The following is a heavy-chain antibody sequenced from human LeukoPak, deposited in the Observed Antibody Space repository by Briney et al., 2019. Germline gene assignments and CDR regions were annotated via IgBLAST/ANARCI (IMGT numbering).Heavy chain of an antibody. CDR3: TRGATDVTRHFDY. CDR2: INTNGSPT. V-gene: IGHV3-74*01. CDR1: GFTFSSYW. J-gene: IGHJ4*02. D-gene: IGHD2-21*02. Sequence: GGSLRLSCAASGFTFSSYWMHWVRQAPGKGLVWVARINTNGSPTQYADSVKGRFTISRDNAKTTLYLQMNSLRDEDTAVYYCTRGATDVTRHFDYWGQGTLVTVSS.